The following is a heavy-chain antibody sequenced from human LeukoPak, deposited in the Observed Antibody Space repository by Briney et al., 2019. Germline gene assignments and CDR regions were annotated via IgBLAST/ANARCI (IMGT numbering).Heavy chain of an antibody. CDR3: ASHHPGYSSSWYVRYYYYYMDV. CDR1: GGTFSSYA. D-gene: IGHD6-13*01. Sequence: ASVKVSCKASGGTFSSYAISWVRQAPGQGLEWMGGIIPIFGTANYAQKFQGRVTITADKSTSTAYMELSSLRSEDTAVYYCASHHPGYSSSWYVRYYYYYMDVWGKGTTVTVSS. V-gene: IGHV1-69*06. J-gene: IGHJ6*03. CDR2: IIPIFGTA.